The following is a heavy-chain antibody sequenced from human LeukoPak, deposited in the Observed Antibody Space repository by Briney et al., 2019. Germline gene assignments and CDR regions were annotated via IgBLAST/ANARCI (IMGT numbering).Heavy chain of an antibody. Sequence: GASVKVSCKASGFTFTNYDIHWVRQATGQGLEWMGWVNPNSANTAYAQKFQGRITMTRDTSISTVYMELSSLRYEDTAIYYCTRGEGRIYFGSDKNWFNPWGQGTLVTVSS. V-gene: IGHV1-8*01. D-gene: IGHD1-26*01. CDR3: TRGEGRIYFGSDKNWFNP. CDR2: VNPNSANT. CDR1: GFTFTNYD. J-gene: IGHJ5*02.